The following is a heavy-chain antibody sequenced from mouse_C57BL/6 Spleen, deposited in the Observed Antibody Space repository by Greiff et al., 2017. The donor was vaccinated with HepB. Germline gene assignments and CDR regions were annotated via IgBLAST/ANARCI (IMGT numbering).Heavy chain of an antibody. Sequence: EVQLQQSVAELVRPGASVKLSCTASGFNIKNTYMHWVKQRPEQGLEWIGRIDPANGNTKYAPKFQGKATITADTSSNPAYRQLSSLTAEDTAIYYCARECITTVVATGFDVWGTGTTVTVSS. J-gene: IGHJ1*03. V-gene: IGHV14-3*01. CDR1: GFNIKNTY. CDR3: ARECITTVVATGFDV. D-gene: IGHD1-1*01. CDR2: IDPANGNT.